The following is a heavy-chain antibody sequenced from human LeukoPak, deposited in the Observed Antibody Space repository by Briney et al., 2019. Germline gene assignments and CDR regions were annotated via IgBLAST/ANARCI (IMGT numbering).Heavy chain of an antibody. J-gene: IGHJ3*02. V-gene: IGHV3-74*01. CDR1: GFSFSSYN. Sequence: GGSLRLSCAASGFSFSSYNMNWVRQAPGKGLVWVSRINSDGSSTTYADPVKGRFTISRDNAKNTLYLQMNSLRAEDTAVYYCAGCGGDCYSDAFDIWGQGTMVTVSS. D-gene: IGHD2-21*02. CDR3: AGCGGDCYSDAFDI. CDR2: INSDGSST.